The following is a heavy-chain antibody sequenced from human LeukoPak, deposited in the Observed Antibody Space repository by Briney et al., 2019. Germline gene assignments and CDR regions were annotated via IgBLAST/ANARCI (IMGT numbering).Heavy chain of an antibody. Sequence: SQNLSLTCAIFGDSVSSNSGAWNWIRQSPSRGLEWLGRAYYRSQWYNDYAFSVKGRIAINADTSKNHFSLQLNSATAEDTAVYYCAREEAGTYGFQYWGQGTLVTVSS. CDR1: GDSVSSNSGA. D-gene: IGHD3-10*01. V-gene: IGHV6-1*01. CDR2: AYYRSQWYN. J-gene: IGHJ4*02. CDR3: AREEAGTYGFQY.